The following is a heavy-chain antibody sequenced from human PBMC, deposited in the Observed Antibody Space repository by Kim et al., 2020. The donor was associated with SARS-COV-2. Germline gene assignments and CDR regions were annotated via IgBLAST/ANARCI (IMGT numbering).Heavy chain of an antibody. Sequence: YYADSVKGRVTFSRDNSKSTLYLPMNSLRTEDTAVYYCARVKSCGWYSLYYWGQGALVTVSS. D-gene: IGHD6-19*01. J-gene: IGHJ4*02. CDR3: ARVKSCGWYSLYY. V-gene: IGHV3-30*01.